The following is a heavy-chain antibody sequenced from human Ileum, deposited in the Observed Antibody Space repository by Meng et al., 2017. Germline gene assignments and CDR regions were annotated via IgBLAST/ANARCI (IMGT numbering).Heavy chain of an antibody. J-gene: IGHJ4*02. V-gene: IGHV3-7*01. CDR1: GFTFSTSW. Sequence: GESLKISCAASGFTFSTSWMYWVREAPGKGLEGVANIKPEGSEIYYGGSVKGRFTISRDNAKNALDLQMDSLRDEDTAVYFCASLTAGWGQGTLVTVSS. CDR2: IKPEGSEI. CDR3: ASLTAG.